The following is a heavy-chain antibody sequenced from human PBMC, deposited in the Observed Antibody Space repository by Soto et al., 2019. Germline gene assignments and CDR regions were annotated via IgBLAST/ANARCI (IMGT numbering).Heavy chain of an antibody. J-gene: IGHJ3*02. V-gene: IGHV3-33*01. CDR1: GFTFSSYG. Sequence: GGSLRLSCAASGFTFSSYGMHWVRQAPGKGLEWGAVIWYDGSNKYYADSVKGRFTISRDNSKNTLYLQRNSLRAEDTAVYYCATDGNPDHYSTPFDIWGQGTMLTVSS. CDR2: IWYDGSNK. CDR3: ATDGNPDHYSTPFDI. D-gene: IGHD2-15*01.